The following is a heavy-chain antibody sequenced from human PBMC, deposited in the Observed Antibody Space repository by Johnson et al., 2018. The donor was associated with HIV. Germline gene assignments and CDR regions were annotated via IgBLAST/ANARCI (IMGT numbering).Heavy chain of an antibody. V-gene: IGHV3-13*01. Sequence: VQLVESGGGLVQPGGSLRLSCAASGFTFSNYDMHWVRQITGKRLEWVSGIDTAGNTFYAGSVKGRFTISRENAKNSLYLHVHSLRAGDTALYYCARGSYDGDSFDIWGQGTVVTVSS. CDR3: ARGSYDGDSFDI. J-gene: IGHJ3*02. CDR1: GFTFSNYD. D-gene: IGHD1-26*01. CDR2: IDTAGNT.